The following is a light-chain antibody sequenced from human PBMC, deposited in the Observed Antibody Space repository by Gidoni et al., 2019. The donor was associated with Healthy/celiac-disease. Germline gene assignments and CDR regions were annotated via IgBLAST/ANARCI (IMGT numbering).Light chain of an antibody. CDR2: GKN. J-gene: IGLJ3*02. Sequence: SSELTQDPAVSVALGQTVRITCQGDSLRSYYASGYQKKPGQAPVLVIYGKNNRPSGIPDRFSGSSSGNTASLTITGAQAEDEADYYCNSRDSSGNHSWVFGGGTKLTVL. CDR3: NSRDSSGNHSWV. V-gene: IGLV3-19*01. CDR1: SLRSYY.